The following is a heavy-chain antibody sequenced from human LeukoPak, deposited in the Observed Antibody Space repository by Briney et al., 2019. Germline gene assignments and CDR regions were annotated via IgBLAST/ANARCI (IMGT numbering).Heavy chain of an antibody. CDR2: ICGRSGST. CDR1: VFTFSIYG. J-gene: IGHJ3*02. D-gene: IGHD3-10*01. V-gene: IGHV3-23*01. Sequence: GGSLRLSCAACVFTFSIYGMSWVRQAPGKGAEWVSAICGRSGSTYYADSVKGRFTISIDNSKNTLYLQMNSLRAGATAVYCCVNARGLLGAFDIWGQGTMVTVSS. CDR3: VNARGLLGAFDI.